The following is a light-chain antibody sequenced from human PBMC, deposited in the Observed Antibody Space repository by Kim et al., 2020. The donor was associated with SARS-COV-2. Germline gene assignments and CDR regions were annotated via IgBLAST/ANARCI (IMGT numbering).Light chain of an antibody. J-gene: IGKJ1*01. Sequence: SPGDRATLSCRASQSLSHSYLAWYQQKPGQAPRLLIYGASTRATGIPDRFSGSRSGTDFTLTISRLEPEDFAVYYCQQYSNSPRTFGQGTKVDIK. CDR1: QSLSHSY. CDR3: QQYSNSPRT. CDR2: GAS. V-gene: IGKV3-20*01.